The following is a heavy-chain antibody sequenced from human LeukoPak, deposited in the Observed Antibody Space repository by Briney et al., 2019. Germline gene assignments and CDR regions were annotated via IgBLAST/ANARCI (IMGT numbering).Heavy chain of an antibody. CDR1: GFTFSSYS. D-gene: IGHD1-26*01. V-gene: IGHV3-7*04. CDR2: IKQDGSEK. Sequence: GGSLRLSCAASGFTFSSYSMSWVRQAPGKGLEWVANIKQDGSEKYYVDSVKGRFTISRDNAKNSLYLQMNSLRAEDTAVYYCARDGYFSWELQPYFDYWGQGTLVTVSS. J-gene: IGHJ4*02. CDR3: ARDGYFSWELQPYFDY.